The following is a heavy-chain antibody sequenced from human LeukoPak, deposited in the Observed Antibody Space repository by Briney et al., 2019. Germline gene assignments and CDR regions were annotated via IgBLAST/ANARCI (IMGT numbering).Heavy chain of an antibody. CDR3: ATAGGRSSSWLFDY. V-gene: IGHV1-24*01. D-gene: IGHD6-13*01. Sequence: ASVKVSCKVSGYTLTELSMHWVRLAPGKGLEWMGGFDPEDGETIYAQKFQGRVTMTEDTSTDTAYMELSSLRSEDTAVYYCATAGGRSSSWLFDYWGQGTLVTVSS. J-gene: IGHJ4*02. CDR2: FDPEDGET. CDR1: GYTLTELS.